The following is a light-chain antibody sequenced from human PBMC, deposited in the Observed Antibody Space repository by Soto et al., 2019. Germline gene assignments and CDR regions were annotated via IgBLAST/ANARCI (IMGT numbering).Light chain of an antibody. CDR3: QQANSFPIT. J-gene: IGKJ5*01. CDR1: QDISSW. CDR2: AAS. Sequence: DIQMTQSPSSVSASVGDRVTITCRASQDISSWVAWYQQKPGKAPKLLIYAASSLQSGVPSRFSGSGSGTDFTLTISSLHPEDFATYYCQQANSFPITFGQGTRLDIK. V-gene: IGKV1-12*01.